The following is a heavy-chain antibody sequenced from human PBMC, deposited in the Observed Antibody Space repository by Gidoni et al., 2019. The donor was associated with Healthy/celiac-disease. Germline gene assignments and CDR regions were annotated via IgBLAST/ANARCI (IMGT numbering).Heavy chain of an antibody. V-gene: IGHV1-24*01. CDR2: FDPEDGVT. CDR1: GYNLTELS. CDR3: AKAMTLYYGSGSYGFDP. D-gene: IGHD3-10*01. J-gene: IGHJ5*02. Sequence: QVQLVQSGAEVKKPGAYVKVSRKVYGYNLTELSMHWVRQAPGKGLEWMGGFDPEDGVTIYAQKFQGRVTMTEITSTDTAYMELSSLRSEDTAVYSCAKAMTLYYGSGSYGFDPWGQGTLVTVSS.